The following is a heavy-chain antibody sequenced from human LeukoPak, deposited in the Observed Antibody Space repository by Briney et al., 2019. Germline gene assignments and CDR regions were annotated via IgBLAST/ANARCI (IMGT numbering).Heavy chain of an antibody. D-gene: IGHD4-17*01. Sequence: GGPLTLPCAPSGFTFRGYTKNGVPHAPGKGLVWGSSISSSSSYIYLTGSVKGRFTPSRDNAKNSLYLQMNSLRAEDTAVYYCVRAGHGDARPYHYSMDVWGQGTTVTVSS. J-gene: IGHJ6*02. CDR3: VRAGHGDARPYHYSMDV. CDR1: GFTFRGYT. CDR2: ISSSSSYI. V-gene: IGHV3-21*01.